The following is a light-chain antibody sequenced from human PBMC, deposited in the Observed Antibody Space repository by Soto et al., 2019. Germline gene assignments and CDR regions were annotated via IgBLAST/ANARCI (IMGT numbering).Light chain of an antibody. CDR1: QSVSSSY. CDR3: QQYGSSPPIT. Sequence: EIVLTQSPGTLSLSPGERATLSCRASQSVSSSYLAWYQQKPGQAPRLLIYGASSRATGIPDRFSVSGSGTDFTLTISRLEPEDFAVYYCQQYGSSPPITFGGRTKVEIK. CDR2: GAS. V-gene: IGKV3-20*01. J-gene: IGKJ4*01.